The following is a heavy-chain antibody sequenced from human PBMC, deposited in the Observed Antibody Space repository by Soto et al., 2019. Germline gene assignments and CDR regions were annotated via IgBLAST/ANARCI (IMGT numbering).Heavy chain of an antibody. CDR3: ASPRSRYSSGWYYFDA. Sequence: QVQLQQWGAGLLKPSETLSLTCAVYGGSFSGYYWSWIRQPPGKGLEWIGEINHSGSTNYNPSLKSRVTVSVDTSKNECSLKLSSVTAADTAVYYCASPRSRYSSGWYYFDAGGQGTLVTVSS. V-gene: IGHV4-34*01. CDR2: INHSGST. D-gene: IGHD6-19*01. CDR1: GGSFSGYY. J-gene: IGHJ4*02.